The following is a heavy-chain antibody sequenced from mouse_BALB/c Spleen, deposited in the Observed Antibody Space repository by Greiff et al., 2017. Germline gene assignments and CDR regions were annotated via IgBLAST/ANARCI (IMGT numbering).Heavy chain of an antibody. Sequence: QVQLKQSGAELAKPGASVKMSCKASGYSFTSYWMHWVKQRPGQGLEWIGYINPSTGYTEYNQKFKDKATLTADKSSSTAYMQLSSLTSEDSAVYYCARRAYYRYAFDYWGQGTTLTVSA. CDR3: ARRAYYRYAFDY. CDR2: INPSTGYT. CDR1: GYSFTSYW. V-gene: IGHV1-7*01. D-gene: IGHD2-14*01. J-gene: IGHJ2*01.